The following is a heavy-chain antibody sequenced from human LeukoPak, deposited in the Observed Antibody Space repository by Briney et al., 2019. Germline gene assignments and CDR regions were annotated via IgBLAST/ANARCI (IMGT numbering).Heavy chain of an antibody. J-gene: IGHJ4*02. CDR3: ARLSSSWIYYFDY. D-gene: IGHD6-13*01. V-gene: IGHV3-48*01. Sequence: GRSLSLSCAASGFTFSSYSMNWVRQAPGKGLEWVSYISSSSSTIYYADSVKGRFTISRDNAKNSLYLQMNSLRAEDTAVYSCARLSSSWIYYFDYWRQGTLVTVSS. CDR2: ISSSSSTI. CDR1: GFTFSSYS.